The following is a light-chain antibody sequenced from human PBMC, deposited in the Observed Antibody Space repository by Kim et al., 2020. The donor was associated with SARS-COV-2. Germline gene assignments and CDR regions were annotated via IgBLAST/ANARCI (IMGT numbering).Light chain of an antibody. V-gene: IGLV3-19*01. CDR1: SLRSYY. CDR3: NSRDSSGNHVV. Sequence: ALGQRVRITCQEDSLRSYYASWYQQKPGQAPVLVIYGKNNRPSGIPDRFSCSSSGNTASLTITGAQAEDEADYYCNSRDSSGNHVVFGGGTQLTVL. CDR2: GKN. J-gene: IGLJ2*01.